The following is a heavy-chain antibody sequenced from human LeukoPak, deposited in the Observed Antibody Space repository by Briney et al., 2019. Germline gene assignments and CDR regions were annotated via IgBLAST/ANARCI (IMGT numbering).Heavy chain of an antibody. J-gene: IGHJ6*03. CDR2: ISSSSSYI. Sequence: GGSLRLSCAASGFTFSSYSMNWVRQAPGKGLEWVSSISSSSSYIYYADSVKGRFTISRDNAKNSLCLQMNSLRAEDTAVYYCARDPIPSAGYYMDVWGIGTTVTVSS. D-gene: IGHD2-21*01. CDR1: GFTFSSYS. CDR3: ARDPIPSAGYYMDV. V-gene: IGHV3-21*01.